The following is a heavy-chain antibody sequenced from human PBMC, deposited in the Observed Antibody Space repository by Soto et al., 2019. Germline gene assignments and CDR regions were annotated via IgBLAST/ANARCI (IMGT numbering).Heavy chain of an antibody. V-gene: IGHV1-18*01. CDR1: GYTFTSYG. Sequence: ASVKVSCKASGYTFTSYGISWVRQAPGQGLEWMGWISAYNGNTNYAQKLQGRVTMTTDASTSTAYMELRSLRSDDTAVYHCAREGQWLVYRLIDYWGKGTLVTVSS. CDR3: AREGQWLVYRLIDY. D-gene: IGHD6-19*01. CDR2: ISAYNGNT. J-gene: IGHJ4*02.